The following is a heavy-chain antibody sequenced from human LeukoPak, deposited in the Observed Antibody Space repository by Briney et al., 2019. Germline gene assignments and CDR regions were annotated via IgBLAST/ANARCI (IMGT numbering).Heavy chain of an antibody. D-gene: IGHD2-15*01. J-gene: IGHJ3*02. V-gene: IGHV1-2*02. CDR1: GYTFTGYY. Sequence: GASVEVSCKASGYTFTGYYMHWVRQAPGQGLEWMGWINPNSGGTNYAQKFQGRVTMTRDTSISTAYMELSRLRSDDTAVYYCARDNVVVAATLADAFDIWGQGTMVTVSS. CDR2: INPNSGGT. CDR3: ARDNVVVAATLADAFDI.